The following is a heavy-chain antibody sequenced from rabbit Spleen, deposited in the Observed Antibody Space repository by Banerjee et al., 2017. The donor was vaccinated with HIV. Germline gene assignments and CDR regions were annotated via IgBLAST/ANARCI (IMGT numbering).Heavy chain of an antibody. J-gene: IGHJ4*01. D-gene: IGHD6-1*01. CDR3: ARAPYAGIAVYGYAQNL. CDR1: GFSFSSSYW. V-gene: IGHV1S45*01. Sequence: QEQLEESGGDLVKPEGSLTLTCTASGFSFSSSYWICWVRQAPGKGLEWIACIYAGSSGSTYYASLAKGRFTISKTSSTTMTLRMTSLSAADTATYFCARAPYAGIAVYGYAQNLWGPGTLVTVS. CDR2: IYAGSSGST.